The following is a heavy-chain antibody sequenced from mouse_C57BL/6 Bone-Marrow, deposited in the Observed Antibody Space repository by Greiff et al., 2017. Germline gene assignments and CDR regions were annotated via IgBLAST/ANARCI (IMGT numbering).Heavy chain of an antibody. D-gene: IGHD1-1*01. J-gene: IGHJ3*01. V-gene: IGHV1-69*01. Sequence: QVQLQQSGAELVMPGASVKLSCKASGYTFTSYWMHWVKQRPGQGLEWIGEIDPSDSYTNYNQKFKGKSTLTVDKSSSTAYMQLSSLTSEDSAVYYCARWRHGSSYPCAYWGQGTLVTVSA. CDR2: IDPSDSYT. CDR3: ARWRHGSSYPCAY. CDR1: GYTFTSYW.